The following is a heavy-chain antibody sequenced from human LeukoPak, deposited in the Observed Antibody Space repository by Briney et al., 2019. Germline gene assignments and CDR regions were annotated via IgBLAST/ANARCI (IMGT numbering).Heavy chain of an antibody. J-gene: IGHJ4*02. V-gene: IGHV4-59*01. D-gene: IGHD6-6*01. Sequence: PSETLSLTCTVSGGSISPYYWSWIRQPPGKGLEWIGYIYYTGSTNYNPSLKSRVTISVDTSKNQFSLKVSSVTAADTAVYYCARERSSSSSYFDYWGQGTLVTVSS. CDR2: IYYTGST. CDR1: GGSISPYY. CDR3: ARERSSSSSYFDY.